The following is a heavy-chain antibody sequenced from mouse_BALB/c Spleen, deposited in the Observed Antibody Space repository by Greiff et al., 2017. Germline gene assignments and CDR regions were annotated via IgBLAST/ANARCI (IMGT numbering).Heavy chain of an antibody. J-gene: IGHJ2*01. V-gene: IGHV1-87*01. Sequence: VKLQESGAELARPGASVKLSCKASGYTFTSYWMQWVKQRPGQGLEWIGAIYPGDGDTRYTQKFKGKATLTADKSSSTAYMQLSSLASEDSAVYYCARIDYEYYFDYWGQGTTLTVSS. CDR3: ARIDYEYYFDY. CDR2: IYPGDGDT. CDR1: GYTFTSYW. D-gene: IGHD2-4*01.